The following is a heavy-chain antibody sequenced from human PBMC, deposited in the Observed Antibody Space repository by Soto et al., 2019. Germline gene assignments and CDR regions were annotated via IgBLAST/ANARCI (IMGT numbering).Heavy chain of an antibody. J-gene: IGHJ4*02. CDR3: AHAGDYDLLTFDH. V-gene: IGHV2-5*02. CDR2: IYWDDDK. CDR1: GFSLSTYHMG. Sequence: QITLKESGPTLVRPAQTLTLTCDFSGFSLSTYHMGVAWIRQPPGKALEWLALIYWDDDKRYSPSLKDRLANPKDPPRNQVVLTITNIDPGDSATYFCAHAGDYDLLTFDHWGPGTLVTVSS. D-gene: IGHD4-17*01.